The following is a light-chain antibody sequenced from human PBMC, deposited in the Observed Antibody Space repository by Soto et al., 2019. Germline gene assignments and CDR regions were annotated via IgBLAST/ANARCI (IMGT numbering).Light chain of an antibody. V-gene: IGKV1-39*01. CDR1: QSVFNH. J-gene: IGKJ4*01. Sequence: DVQMTQSPSSLSASVGDSVTITCRASQSVFNHLSWFQQRPGKGPKLLIYDASSLHAGVPSRFSCSGYGTDFTLTISTVQPEDSAIYYCHQSSSTPLTFGGGTRVDLK. CDR2: DAS. CDR3: HQSSSTPLT.